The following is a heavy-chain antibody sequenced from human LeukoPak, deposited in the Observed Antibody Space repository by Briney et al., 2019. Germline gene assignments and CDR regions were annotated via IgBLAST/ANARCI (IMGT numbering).Heavy chain of an antibody. CDR3: AKDKGYCNGGSCYTFDY. Sequence: PGGSLRLSCAASGFTFTTYGMHWVRQAPGKGLEWVAVISYDGRDKYYADSVKGRSTISRDNSKNTLYLQVNNLRTDDTAVYHCAKDKGYCNGGSCYTFDYWGQGTLATVSS. CDR2: ISYDGRDK. CDR1: GFTFTTYG. V-gene: IGHV3-30*18. D-gene: IGHD2-15*01. J-gene: IGHJ4*02.